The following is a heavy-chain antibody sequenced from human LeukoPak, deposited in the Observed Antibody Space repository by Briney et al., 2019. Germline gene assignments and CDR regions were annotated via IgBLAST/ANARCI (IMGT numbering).Heavy chain of an antibody. D-gene: IGHD5-12*01. V-gene: IGHV4-4*02. J-gene: IGHJ4*02. CDR2: IYHSGST. Sequence: SETLSLTCAVSGGSISTNNWWTWVRQPPGKGLEWIGEIYHSGSTNYNPSLKSRVTISVDKSKNQFSLKLSSVTAADTAVYYCARVRGRGIVATIFDYWGQGTLVTVSS. CDR1: GGSISTNNW. CDR3: ARVRGRGIVATIFDY.